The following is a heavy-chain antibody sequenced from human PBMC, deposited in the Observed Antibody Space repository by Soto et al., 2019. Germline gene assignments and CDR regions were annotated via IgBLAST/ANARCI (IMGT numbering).Heavy chain of an antibody. J-gene: IGHJ6*02. CDR3: ARDQEAGSFFPYYYGMDV. V-gene: IGHV3-48*03. D-gene: IGHD6-13*01. Sequence: VRQAPGKGLEWVSYISSSGSTIYYADSVKGRFTISRDNAKNSLYLQMDSLRAEDTAVYYCARDQEAGSFFPYYYGMDVWGQGTTVTVSS. CDR2: ISSSGSTI.